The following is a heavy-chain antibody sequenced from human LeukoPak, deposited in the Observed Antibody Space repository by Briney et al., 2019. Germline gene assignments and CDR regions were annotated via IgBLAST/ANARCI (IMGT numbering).Heavy chain of an antibody. CDR2: IYMGGST. CDR3: ARMGLWFGELLGRRDY. D-gene: IGHD3-10*01. J-gene: IGHJ4*02. V-gene: IGHV3-66*01. Sequence: GGSLRLSCSASGCSVSSDYMSWVRQAPGKGLEWVAVIYMGGSTHYADSVKGRFTISTDDSKNTLDLQMNSLRAADTALYYCARMGLWFGELLGRRDYWGQGTLVTVSS. CDR1: GCSVSSDY.